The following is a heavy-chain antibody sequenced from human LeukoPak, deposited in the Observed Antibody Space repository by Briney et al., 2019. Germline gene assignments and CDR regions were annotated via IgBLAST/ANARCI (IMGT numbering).Heavy chain of an antibody. CDR2: IYYSGST. V-gene: IGHV4-59*08. Sequence: SETLSLTCTVSGGSISSSYWSWIRQPPGKGLEWIGYIYYSGSTNYNPSLNSRVTISVDTSKNQFSLKLSSVTAADTAVYYCARAEYSSGWYYFDYWGQGTLVTVSS. D-gene: IGHD6-19*01. CDR1: GGSISSSY. CDR3: ARAEYSSGWYYFDY. J-gene: IGHJ4*02.